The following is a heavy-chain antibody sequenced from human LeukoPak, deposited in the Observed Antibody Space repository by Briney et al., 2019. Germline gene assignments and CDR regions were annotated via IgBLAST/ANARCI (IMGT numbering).Heavy chain of an antibody. CDR2: FIPILALT. J-gene: IGHJ3*01. V-gene: IGHV1-69*04. D-gene: IGHD3-16*01. CDR1: GGTFNTHV. Sequence: ASVKVSCKASGGTFNTHVLSWLRQAPGQGLEWMGRFIPILALTNYAQNFQGRVTITADKSTSTAYMELTSLRSDDTAVYFCATASHDGGDVFDSWGQGTMVTVSS. CDR3: ATASHDGGDVFDS.